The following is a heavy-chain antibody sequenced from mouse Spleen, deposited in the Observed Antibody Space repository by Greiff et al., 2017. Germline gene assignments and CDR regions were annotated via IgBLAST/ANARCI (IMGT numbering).Heavy chain of an antibody. CDR1: GFNIKDDY. CDR3: TLPIRYGYTGAWFAY. J-gene: IGHJ3*01. V-gene: IGHV14-4*01. CDR2: IDPENGDT. Sequence: VQLQQSGAELVRPGASVKLSCTASGFNIKDDYMHWVKQRPEQGLEWIGWIDPENGDTEYASKFQGKATITADTSSNTAYLQLSSLTSEDTAVYYCTLPIRYGYTGAWFAYWGQGTLVTVSA. D-gene: IGHD1-2*01.